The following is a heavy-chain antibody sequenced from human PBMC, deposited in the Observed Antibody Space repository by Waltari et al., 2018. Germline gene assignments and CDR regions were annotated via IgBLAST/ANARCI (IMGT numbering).Heavy chain of an antibody. CDR1: GFTFRNYE. CDR2: IRSDGGAI. J-gene: IGHJ4*02. Sequence: EVQLVESGGGLVQPGGSLRLSCVASGFTFRNYEVSWGRQAPWEGLEWVSYIRSDGGAIYYADSVKCRFTISRDNAKSSLYLHMSSLRAEDTAVYYCARATYYYSGGYWDYWGQGTLVTVSS. V-gene: IGHV3-48*03. D-gene: IGHD3-22*01. CDR3: ARATYYYSGGYWDY.